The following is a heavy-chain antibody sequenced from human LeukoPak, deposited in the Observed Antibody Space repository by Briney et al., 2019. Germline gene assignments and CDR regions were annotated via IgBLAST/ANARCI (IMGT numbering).Heavy chain of an antibody. CDR3: ATLRVVVTATGLDY. CDR1: GFTFSTYS. D-gene: IGHD2-21*02. CDR2: ISSSSSTI. V-gene: IGHV3-48*02. Sequence: GGSLRLSCAASGFTFSTYSMDWVRQAPGKGLEWVSYISSSSSTIYYADSVKGRFTISRDNAKNSLYLQMNSLRDEDTAVYYCATLRVVVTATGLDYWGQGILVTVSS. J-gene: IGHJ4*02.